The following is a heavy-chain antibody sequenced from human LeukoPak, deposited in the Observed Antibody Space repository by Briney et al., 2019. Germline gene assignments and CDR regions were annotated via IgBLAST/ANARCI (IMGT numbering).Heavy chain of an antibody. CDR1: GFTFSDYN. J-gene: IGHJ4*02. D-gene: IGHD6-19*01. Sequence: GGSLRLSCAASGFTFSDYNMNWVRQAPGRGLDWVSSISSSIYYADSVKGRFTISRDNAKKSLYLQMNSLRAEDTAVYYCARGGSGWYEGDYWGQGTLVTVSS. CDR2: ISSSI. CDR3: ARGGSGWYEGDY. V-gene: IGHV3-69-1*01.